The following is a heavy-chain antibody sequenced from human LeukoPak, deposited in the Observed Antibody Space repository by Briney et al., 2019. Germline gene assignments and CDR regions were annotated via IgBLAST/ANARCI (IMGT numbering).Heavy chain of an antibody. Sequence: GGSLRLSCAASGFTFSSYWMSWVRQAPGQGLEWVANTKQDGSEKYYVVSVKGRFTISRDNAKNSLYLQMNSLRAEDTAVYYCARYQWGAVAPFDYWGQGTLVTVSS. V-gene: IGHV3-7*03. CDR2: TKQDGSEK. J-gene: IGHJ4*02. D-gene: IGHD6-19*01. CDR3: ARYQWGAVAPFDY. CDR1: GFTFSSYW.